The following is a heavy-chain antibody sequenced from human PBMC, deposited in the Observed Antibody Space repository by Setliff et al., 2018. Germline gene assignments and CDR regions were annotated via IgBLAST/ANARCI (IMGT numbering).Heavy chain of an antibody. J-gene: IGHJ4*02. CDR3: VRDTTSGWMLTN. V-gene: IGHV3-21*01. Sequence: GGSLRLSCAASGFTFSTYGLNWVRQAPGKGLEWISYLXNXGXXXXXXXXXRGRXTXSRDNARDSLYLQMNSLRAEDTAVYYCVRDTTSGWMLTNWGQGTLVTVSS. CDR2: LXNXGXXX. D-gene: IGHD6-25*01. CDR1: GFTFSTYG.